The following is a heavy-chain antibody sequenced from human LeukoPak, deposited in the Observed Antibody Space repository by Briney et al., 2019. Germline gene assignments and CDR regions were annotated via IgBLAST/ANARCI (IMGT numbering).Heavy chain of an antibody. Sequence: PGGSLRLSCTASGLTFGDYGMAWVRQAPGTGLEWVGFIRSKAYGGATENAASVKGRFSISRDDSKNIAYLQMNSLKTEDTAMYYCARVLEFPGYYYFYMDVWGNGTTVTVSS. CDR3: ARVLEFPGYYYFYMDV. CDR2: IRSKAYGGAT. CDR1: GLTFGDYG. J-gene: IGHJ6*03. D-gene: IGHD1-1*01. V-gene: IGHV3-49*04.